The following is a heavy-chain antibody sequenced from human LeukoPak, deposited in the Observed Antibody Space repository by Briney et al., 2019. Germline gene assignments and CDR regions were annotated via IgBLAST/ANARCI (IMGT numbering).Heavy chain of an antibody. Sequence: ASVRVSCKASGYTFTSYDINWVRQATGQGLEWMGWMNPNSGNTGYAQKFQGRVTITRNTSISTAYMELSSLRSEDTAVYYCARSGGSYHYYYYMDVWGKGTTVTVSS. CDR3: ARSGGSYHYYYYMDV. CDR2: MNPNSGNT. V-gene: IGHV1-8*03. J-gene: IGHJ6*03. D-gene: IGHD2-15*01. CDR1: GYTFTSYD.